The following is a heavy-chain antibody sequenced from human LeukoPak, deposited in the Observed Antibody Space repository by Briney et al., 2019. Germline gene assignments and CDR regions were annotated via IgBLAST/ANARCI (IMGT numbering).Heavy chain of an antibody. CDR2: ISSSGSYK. Sequence: PGGSLRLSCAASGFTFNTYTMNWVRQAPGKGLEWVSSISSSGSYKYFADSVKGRFTISRDNAKNSLDLQMNSLRAEDTAVYYCARSDNGLYYFDYWGQGSLVTVSS. V-gene: IGHV3-21*01. CDR1: GFTFNTYT. D-gene: IGHD2-8*01. J-gene: IGHJ4*02. CDR3: ARSDNGLYYFDY.